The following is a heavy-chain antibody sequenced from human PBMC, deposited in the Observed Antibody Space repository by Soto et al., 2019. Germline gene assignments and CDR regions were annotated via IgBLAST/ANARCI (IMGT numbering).Heavy chain of an antibody. J-gene: IGHJ5*02. Sequence: QAHLVQSGAEVREPGASVKVSCKASGYTFTANYLHWVRQAPGQGLEWMGRINPKSGDTHYAQIFQDRVTMTRDTTVSTAYMELKRLRSDDPAIYYCVKDREVAYSWFATWGQGSLVTVSS. CDR1: GYTFTANY. V-gene: IGHV1-2*06. CDR2: INPKSGDT. D-gene: IGHD3-16*01. CDR3: VKDREVAYSWFAT.